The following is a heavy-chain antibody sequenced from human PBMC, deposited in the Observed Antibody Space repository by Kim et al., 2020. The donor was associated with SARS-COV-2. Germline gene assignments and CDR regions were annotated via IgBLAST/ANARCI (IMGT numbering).Heavy chain of an antibody. J-gene: IGHJ4*02. CDR3: ARIGMYSGSYYFDY. Sequence: SETLSLTCAVYGGSFSGYYWSWIRQPPGKGLEWIGEINHSGSTNYNPSLKSRVTISVDTSKNQFSLKLSSVTAADTAVYYCARIGMYSGSYYFDYWGQGTLVTVSS. D-gene: IGHD1-26*01. CDR1: GGSFSGYY. CDR2: INHSGST. V-gene: IGHV4-34*01.